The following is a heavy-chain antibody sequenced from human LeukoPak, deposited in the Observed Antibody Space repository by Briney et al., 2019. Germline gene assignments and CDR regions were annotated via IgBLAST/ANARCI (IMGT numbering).Heavy chain of an antibody. CDR1: GFTFSSYW. CDR2: IKKDGSEK. D-gene: IGHD3-10*02. J-gene: IGHJ6*04. Sequence: PGGSLRLSCAASGFTFSSYWMSWVRQAPGKGLEWVANIKKDGSEKYYVDSVKGRFTMSRDNAKNSLYLQMNSLRAEDTAVYYCAELGITMIGGVWGKGTTVTTSS. V-gene: IGHV3-7*01. CDR3: AELGITMIGGV.